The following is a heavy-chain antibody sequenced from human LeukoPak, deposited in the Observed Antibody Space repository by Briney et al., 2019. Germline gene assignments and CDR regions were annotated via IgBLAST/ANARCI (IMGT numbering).Heavy chain of an antibody. Sequence: PSETLSLTCAVYGGSFSGYYWSWIRQPPGKGLEWIGYIYYSGSTNYNPSLKSRVTISVDTSKNQFSLKLSSVTAADTAVYYCARGIAARLGYFDYWGQGTLVTVSS. D-gene: IGHD6-6*01. CDR1: GGSFSGYY. CDR3: ARGIAARLGYFDY. J-gene: IGHJ4*02. CDR2: IYYSGST. V-gene: IGHV4-59*01.